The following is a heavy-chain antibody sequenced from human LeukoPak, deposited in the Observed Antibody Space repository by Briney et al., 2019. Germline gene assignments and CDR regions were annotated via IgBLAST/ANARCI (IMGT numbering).Heavy chain of an antibody. CDR1: GGSISTYY. V-gene: IGHV4-59*01. J-gene: IGHJ5*02. CDR3: ARPTVTSYNWFDP. Sequence: PSETLSLTCTVSGGSISTYYWSWIRQPPGKGLEWIGYIYHSGSTNYNPSLKSRVTISVDTSQNQFSLKLSSVTAADTAVYYCARPTVTSYNWFDPWGQGTLVTVSS. CDR2: IYHSGST. D-gene: IGHD4-17*01.